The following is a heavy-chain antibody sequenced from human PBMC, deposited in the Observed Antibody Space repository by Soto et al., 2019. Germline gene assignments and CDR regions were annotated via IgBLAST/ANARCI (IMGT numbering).Heavy chain of an antibody. CDR2: VNPSGGHT. V-gene: IGHV1-46*01. J-gene: IGHJ4*02. CDR3: ARGGHVVVVTAALDY. D-gene: IGHD2-21*02. CDR1: GDTFTDYY. Sequence: ASVKVSCKASGDTFTDYYIHWVRQAPGQGLEWMGTVNPSGGHTTYAQHFLGRVTMTRDTSTSTLYMELTSLTSDDTAIYYCARGGHVVVVTAALDYWGQGTLVIVSS.